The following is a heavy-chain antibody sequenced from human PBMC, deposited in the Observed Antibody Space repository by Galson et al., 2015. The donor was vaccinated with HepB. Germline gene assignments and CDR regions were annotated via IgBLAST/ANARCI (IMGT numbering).Heavy chain of an antibody. Sequence: SVKVSCKASGYTFTRYYMQWVRQAPGQGLEWMGIINPSDGSTGYSQKFQGRVTMTRDTSTSTVYMELSTLTSEDTAVYYCARDSTVDYYYHYGMDVWGQGTTVTVSS. CDR2: INPSDGST. J-gene: IGHJ6*02. CDR1: GYTFTRYY. D-gene: IGHD3/OR15-3a*01. CDR3: ARDSTVDYYYHYGMDV. V-gene: IGHV1-46*01.